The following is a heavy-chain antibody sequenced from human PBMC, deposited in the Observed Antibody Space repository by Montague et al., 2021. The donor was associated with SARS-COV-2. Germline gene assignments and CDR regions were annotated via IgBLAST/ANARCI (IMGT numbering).Heavy chain of an antibody. J-gene: IGHJ6*02. CDR2: ISVSGLT. D-gene: IGHD2-21*02. CDR1: SGSISTYY. V-gene: IGHV4-59*01. Sequence: SETLSLTCTVSSGSISTYYWSWIRQSPGKGLEWNGFISVSGLTTDNSSLRIRVTISVGVSGNHFFLDLISGTVAATAAYYCARAKTSTAVGRQFGRGYYGMDFWGQGTAVIVSS. CDR3: ARAKTSTAVGRQFGRGYYGMDF.